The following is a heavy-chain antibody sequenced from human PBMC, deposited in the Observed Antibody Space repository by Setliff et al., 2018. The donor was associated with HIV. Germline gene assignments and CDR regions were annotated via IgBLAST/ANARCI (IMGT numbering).Heavy chain of an antibody. CDR2: IYYSGTT. Sequence: SETLSLTCSVSGVSITNNYWTWIRQPPGKGLEWIGFIYYSGTTNYDPSLKSRVTMSLDTSKNQFSLEVNSLSSADMAVYYCARMVIQFGDYHFDDWGQGALVTVSS. V-gene: IGHV4-59*01. D-gene: IGHD3-10*01. J-gene: IGHJ4*02. CDR1: GVSITNNY. CDR3: ARMVIQFGDYHFDD.